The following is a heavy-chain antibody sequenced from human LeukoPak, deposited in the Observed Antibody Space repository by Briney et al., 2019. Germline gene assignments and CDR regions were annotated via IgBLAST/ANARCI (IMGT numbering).Heavy chain of an antibody. CDR1: GFTFSTYT. V-gene: IGHV3-21*04. D-gene: IGHD6-6*01. Sequence: GGSLRLSCAASGFTFSTYTMNWVRQAPGKGLEWVSSISSSSGYIYYADSVKGRFTISRDNSKNTLYLQMNSLRAEDTAVYYCAKRSSIAFFDYWGQGTLVTVSS. J-gene: IGHJ4*02. CDR3: AKRSSIAFFDY. CDR2: ISSSSGYI.